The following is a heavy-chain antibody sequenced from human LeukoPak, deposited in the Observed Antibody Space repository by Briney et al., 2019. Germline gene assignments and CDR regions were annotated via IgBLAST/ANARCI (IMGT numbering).Heavy chain of an antibody. CDR1: GYTFTGYY. V-gene: IGHV1-2*02. CDR3: ARGTYSSGWYGMDV. Sequence: ASVTVSCKASGYTFTGYYMHWVRQAPGQGLEWMGWINPNSGGTNYAQTFQGRVTITRDTSISTAYMELSRLRSDDTAVYYCARGTYSSGWYGMDVWGQGTTVTVSS. J-gene: IGHJ6*02. D-gene: IGHD6-19*01. CDR2: INPNSGGT.